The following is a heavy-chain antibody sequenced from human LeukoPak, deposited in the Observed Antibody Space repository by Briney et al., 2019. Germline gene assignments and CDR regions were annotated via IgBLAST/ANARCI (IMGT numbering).Heavy chain of an antibody. CDR1: GDGFTSYW. CDR3: XRRNLHSKNYFDP. CDR2: IFPGDSDT. J-gene: IGHJ5*02. D-gene: IGHD1-7*01. Sequence: GESLKISCKASGDGFTSYWVAWVRQKPGKGLDWRGSIFPGDSDTRYSPSFEGQVSISVDMSATTAYLHLNSLKASDTAIAYCXRRNLHSKNYFDPWGQGTLVTV. V-gene: IGHV5-51*01.